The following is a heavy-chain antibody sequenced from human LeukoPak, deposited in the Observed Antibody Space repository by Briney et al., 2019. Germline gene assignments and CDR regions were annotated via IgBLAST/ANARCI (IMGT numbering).Heavy chain of an antibody. CDR2: ISGSGGST. J-gene: IGHJ4*02. Sequence: GGSLRLSCAASGFTFSSYAMSWVHQAPGKGLEWVSAISGSGGSTYYADSVKGRFTISRDNSKNTLYLQMNSLRAEDTAVYYCATNRGFLWEFDYWGQGTLVTVSS. CDR1: GFTFSSYA. V-gene: IGHV3-23*01. D-gene: IGHD2/OR15-2a*01. CDR3: ATNRGFLWEFDY.